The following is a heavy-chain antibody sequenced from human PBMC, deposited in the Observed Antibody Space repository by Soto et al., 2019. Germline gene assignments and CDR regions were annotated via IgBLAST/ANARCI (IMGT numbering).Heavy chain of an antibody. Sequence: EVQLVESGGGLVLPGGSLRLSCSASGFTFSSYAMHWVRQAPGKGLEYVSAISSNGGSTYYADSVKGRFTISRDNSKNTLYLQMSSLRAEDTAVYYCAGYSSSWLVPYNWFDPWGQGTLVTVSS. CDR3: AGYSSSWLVPYNWFDP. V-gene: IGHV3-64D*06. CDR1: GFTFSSYA. CDR2: ISSNGGST. D-gene: IGHD6-13*01. J-gene: IGHJ5*02.